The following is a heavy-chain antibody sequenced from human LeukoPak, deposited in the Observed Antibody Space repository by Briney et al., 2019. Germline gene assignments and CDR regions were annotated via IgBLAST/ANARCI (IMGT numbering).Heavy chain of an antibody. CDR1: GFTFSSYG. J-gene: IGHJ4*02. Sequence: GGSLRLSCAASGFTFSSYGMHWVRQAPGKGLEWVSFIYGGGSTYYADSVKGRFIISRDNSKNALYLQMNSLRAEDTAVYFCGRGYPYYFDHWGQGTLVTVSS. CDR2: IYGGGST. V-gene: IGHV3-66*01. D-gene: IGHD3-22*01. CDR3: GRGYPYYFDH.